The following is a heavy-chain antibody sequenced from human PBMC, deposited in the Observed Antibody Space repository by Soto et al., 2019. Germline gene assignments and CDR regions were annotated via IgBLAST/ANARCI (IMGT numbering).Heavy chain of an antibody. J-gene: IGHJ4*02. CDR2: INHSGST. CDR3: ARIRTIFGVVNRLDY. D-gene: IGHD3-3*01. V-gene: IGHV4-34*01. Sequence: SETLSLTCAVYGGSFSGYYWSWIRQPPGKGLEWIGEINHSGSTNYNPSLKSRVTISVDTSKNQFSLKLSSVTAADTAVYYCARIRTIFGVVNRLDYWGQGTLVTVSS. CDR1: GGSFSGYY.